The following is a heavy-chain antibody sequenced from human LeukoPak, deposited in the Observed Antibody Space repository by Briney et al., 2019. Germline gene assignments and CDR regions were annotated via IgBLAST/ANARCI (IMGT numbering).Heavy chain of an antibody. V-gene: IGHV3-21*01. J-gene: IGHJ4*02. CDR2: ITSSSVSI. CDR3: ARTYYDILTGYNPYFDY. D-gene: IGHD3-9*01. CDR1: GFTFSTYS. Sequence: PGGSLRLSCAASGFTFSTYSMNWVRQAPGKGLEWVSSITSSSVSIYYADSVKGRFTISRDNAKNSLYLQMNSLRAEDTAVYYCARTYYDILTGYNPYFDYWGQGTLVTVSS.